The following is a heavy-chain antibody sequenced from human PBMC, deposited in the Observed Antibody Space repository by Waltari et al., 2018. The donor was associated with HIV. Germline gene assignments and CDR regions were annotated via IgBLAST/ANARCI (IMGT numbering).Heavy chain of an antibody. V-gene: IGHV3-74*01. J-gene: IGHJ5*02. D-gene: IGHD3-22*01. Sequence: EAQLVESGGGLVQPGGSLRLSCAASGFTFRSSWKPRVRQAPGRGLEGVSRINNDGTKTNYADSVKGRFTISRDNAKNTLYLQMNSLRAEDTAVYFCVRDYDSSGYYSANWFDPWGQGTVVTVSS. CDR2: INNDGTKT. CDR3: VRDYDSSGYYSANWFDP. CDR1: GFTFRSSW.